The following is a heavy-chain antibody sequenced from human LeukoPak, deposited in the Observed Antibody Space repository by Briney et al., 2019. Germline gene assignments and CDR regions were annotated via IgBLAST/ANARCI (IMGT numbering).Heavy chain of an antibody. D-gene: IGHD5-18*01. J-gene: IGHJ6*03. V-gene: IGHV3-23*01. CDR2: ITSSSSYI. Sequence: GGSLRLSCAASGFTFSSYAMSWVRQAPGKGLEWVSSITSSSSYIYYADSVKGRFTISRDNSKNTLYLQMNTLRAEDTAVYYCAKASRFGYSYGPREYFYYMDVWGKGTTVTISS. CDR1: GFTFSSYA. CDR3: AKASRFGYSYGPREYFYYMDV.